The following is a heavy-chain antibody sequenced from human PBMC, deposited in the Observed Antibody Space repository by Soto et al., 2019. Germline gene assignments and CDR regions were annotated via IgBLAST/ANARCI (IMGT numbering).Heavy chain of an antibody. V-gene: IGHV3-33*01. D-gene: IGHD1-26*01. Sequence: QVQLVESGGGVVRPGGSLRLSCAASGFTFSHYGFHWVRQAPGKGLEWVAVIYFGGTKRWYADSVQGRFTISRDDSKNTLYVQMDSLRAEETAVYYCARRHDQLSYLDPWGQGALVNVSS. CDR1: GFTFSHYG. J-gene: IGHJ5*02. CDR3: ARRHDQLSYLDP. CDR2: IYFGGTKR.